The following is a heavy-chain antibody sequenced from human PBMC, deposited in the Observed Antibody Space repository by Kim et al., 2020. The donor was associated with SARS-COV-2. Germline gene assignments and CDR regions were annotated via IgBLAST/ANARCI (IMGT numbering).Heavy chain of an antibody. CDR2: ISNDGSKK. Sequence: GGSLRLSCAASRFIFSTYVMHWVRQVPGKGPEWVAGISNDGSKKYYADSVKGRFTISRDNSENTLYMEMKILRLEDSAVYYCVRGGYCSRTSCRSRVDVWGQGTTVTVSS. D-gene: IGHD2-2*01. V-gene: IGHV3-30-3*01. J-gene: IGHJ6*02. CDR3: VRGGYCSRTSCRSRVDV. CDR1: RFIFSTYV.